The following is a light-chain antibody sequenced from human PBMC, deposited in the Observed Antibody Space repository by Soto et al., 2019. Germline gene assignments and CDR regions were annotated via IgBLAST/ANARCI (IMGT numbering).Light chain of an antibody. J-gene: IGLJ1*01. V-gene: IGLV2-8*01. CDR2: DVI. CDR3: SSYADNNNYV. CDR1: SSDVGGYNY. Sequence: QSALTQPPSASGSPGQSVTISCTGTSSDVGGYNYVSWYQQHPGKAPKLMIYDVIRRPSGVPDRFSGSKSGNTASLTVSGLQAEDEADYYCSSYADNNNYVFGTGTKLTVL.